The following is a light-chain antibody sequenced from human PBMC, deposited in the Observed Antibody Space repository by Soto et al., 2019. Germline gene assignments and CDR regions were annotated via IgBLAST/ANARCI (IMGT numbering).Light chain of an antibody. Sequence: AIQMTQSPSSLSASVGDRVTITCRASQGIRNELGWYQQKPGRAPKLLIYAASSLHSGVPSRVSGSGSGSDFTLTISSLQPEDFATYYCLQDYNYPRTFGQGTKVEIK. CDR2: AAS. CDR1: QGIRNE. V-gene: IGKV1-6*01. CDR3: LQDYNYPRT. J-gene: IGKJ1*01.